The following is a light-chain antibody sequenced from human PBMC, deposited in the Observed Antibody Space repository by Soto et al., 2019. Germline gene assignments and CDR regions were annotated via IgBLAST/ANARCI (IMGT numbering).Light chain of an antibody. Sequence: QSALTQPASVSGSPGQSITISCTGTSSDVGAYDYVSWYQHHPGKAPKLMIHEVSDRPSGISNRFSGSKSGNTASLTISGLQAEDEADYYCSSYKSATTYVFGTGTKVTVL. V-gene: IGLV2-14*01. J-gene: IGLJ1*01. CDR1: SSDVGAYDY. CDR2: EVS. CDR3: SSYKSATTYV.